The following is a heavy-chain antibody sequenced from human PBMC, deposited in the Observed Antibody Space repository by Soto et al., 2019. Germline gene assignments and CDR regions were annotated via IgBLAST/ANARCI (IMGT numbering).Heavy chain of an antibody. D-gene: IGHD3-10*01. CDR3: ARILLGTFGGYGMDV. CDR1: GFSLSTSGMC. J-gene: IGHJ6*02. V-gene: IGHV2-70*01. Sequence: SGPTLVNPTQTLTLTCTFSGFSLSTSGMCVSWIRQPPGKALEWLALIDWDDDKYYSTSLKTRLTISKDTSKNQVVLTMTNMDPVDTATYYCARILLGTFGGYGMDVWGQGTTVTVSS. CDR2: IDWDDDK.